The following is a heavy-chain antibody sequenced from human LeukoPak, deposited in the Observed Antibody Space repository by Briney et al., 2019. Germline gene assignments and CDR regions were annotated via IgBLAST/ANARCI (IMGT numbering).Heavy chain of an antibody. CDR2: ISYDGSNK. D-gene: IGHD1-7*01. CDR1: GFTFSSYA. V-gene: IGHV3-30*04. J-gene: IGHJ4*02. CDR3: AKDRVVYNWNYAYYFDD. Sequence: GGSLRLSYAASGFTFSSYAMHWVRQAPGKGLEWVAVISYDGSNKYYADSVKGRFTISRDNSKNTLYLQMNSLRAEDTAVYYCAKDRVVYNWNYAYYFDDWGQGTLVTVSS.